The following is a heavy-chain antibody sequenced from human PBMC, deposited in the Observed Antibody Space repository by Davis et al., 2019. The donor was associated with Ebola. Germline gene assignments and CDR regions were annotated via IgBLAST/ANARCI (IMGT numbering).Heavy chain of an antibody. CDR2: ISYTGST. CDR1: SGSISSYF. Sequence: MPGGSLRLSCTVSSGSISSYFWSWIRQPPGKEPEWIGYISYTGSTNYNPSLKSRVTISADTSKNQFSLKLRSVTAADTAVYYCARTDRVCSGGRCYSGDDFDYWGQGTLVTVSP. CDR3: ARTDRVCSGGRCYSGDDFDY. D-gene: IGHD2-15*01. V-gene: IGHV4-59*01. J-gene: IGHJ4*02.